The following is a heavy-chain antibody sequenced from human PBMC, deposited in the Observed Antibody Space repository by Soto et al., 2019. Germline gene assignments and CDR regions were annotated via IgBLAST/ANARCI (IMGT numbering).Heavy chain of an antibody. CDR1: GASINSGGYY. CDR2: IYFSGST. Sequence: QVQLQESGPGLVKPSQTLSLTCTVSGASINSGGYYWNWVRQLPGKGLEWIGYIYFSGSTYYNPSLESRVTISLDTSQNQFSLKLSSVTAADTAVYYCARGSHGLRFLEWLSPFDYWGQGTLVTVSS. D-gene: IGHD3-3*01. J-gene: IGHJ4*02. V-gene: IGHV4-31*03. CDR3: ARGSHGLRFLEWLSPFDY.